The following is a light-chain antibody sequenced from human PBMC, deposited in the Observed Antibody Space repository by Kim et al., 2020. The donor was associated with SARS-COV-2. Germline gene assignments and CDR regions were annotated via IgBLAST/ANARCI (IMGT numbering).Light chain of an antibody. CDR1: KLGEKY. CDR2: QDT. Sequence: SYELTQPPSVSVSPGQTASITCSGDKLGEKYACWYQQKPGQSPVLVIYQDTKRPSGIPERFSGSNSGNTATLTISRTQAMDEADYYCQTWDSITVGFGGG. V-gene: IGLV3-1*01. J-gene: IGLJ2*01. CDR3: QTWDSITVG.